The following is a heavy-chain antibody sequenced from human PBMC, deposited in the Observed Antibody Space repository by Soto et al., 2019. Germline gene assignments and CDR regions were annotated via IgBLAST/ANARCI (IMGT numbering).Heavy chain of an antibody. CDR1: GYTFTSYY. D-gene: IGHD2-15*01. CDR3: ARVYCSGGGCYGIDY. CDR2: INPSAGST. V-gene: IGHV1-46*01. J-gene: IGHJ4*02. Sequence: QVQLVQSGAEVKKPGASVKVSCKASGYTFTSYYMHWVRQAPGQGLEWMGIINPSAGSTSCAQKFQGRVTMTRDTSTSTVYMELSSLRSEDTAVYYCARVYCSGGGCYGIDYWGQGTLVTVSS.